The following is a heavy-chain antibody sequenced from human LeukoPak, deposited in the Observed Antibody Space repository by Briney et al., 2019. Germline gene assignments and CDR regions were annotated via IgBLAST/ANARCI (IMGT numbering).Heavy chain of an antibody. CDR2: ISYDGSNK. D-gene: IGHD2-15*01. V-gene: IGHV3-30-3*01. J-gene: IGHJ4*02. Sequence: GRSLRLSCAASGFTFSSYAMHWVRQAPGKGLEWVAVISYDGSNKYYAGSVKGRFTIFRDNSKNTLYLQMNSLRAEDTAVYYCASGGKGANFDYWGQGTLVTVSS. CDR3: ASGGKGANFDY. CDR1: GFTFSSYA.